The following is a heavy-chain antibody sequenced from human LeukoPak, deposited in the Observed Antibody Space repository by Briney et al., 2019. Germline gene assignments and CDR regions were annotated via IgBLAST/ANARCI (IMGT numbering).Heavy chain of an antibody. CDR1: GFTFSSYS. D-gene: IGHD2-2*01. CDR2: ISSSGSTI. Sequence: GGSLRLSCAASGFTFSSYSMNWVRQAPGKGLEWVSYISSSGSTIYYADSVKGRFTISRDNAKNSLYLQMNSLRAEDAAVYYCARVGNIVVVPAAIDYWGQGTLVTVSA. V-gene: IGHV3-48*04. CDR3: ARVGNIVVVPAAIDY. J-gene: IGHJ4*02.